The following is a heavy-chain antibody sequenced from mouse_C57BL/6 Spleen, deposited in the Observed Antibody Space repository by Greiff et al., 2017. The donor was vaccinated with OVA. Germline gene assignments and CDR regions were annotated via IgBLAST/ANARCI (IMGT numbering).Heavy chain of an antibody. CDR2: ISYDGSN. Sequence: ESGPGLVKPSQSLSLTCSVTGYSITSGYYWNWIRQFPGNKLEWMGYISYDGSNNYNPSLKNRISITRDTSKNQFFLKLNSVTTEDTATYYCARSDGYYVYFDVWGTGTTVTVSS. D-gene: IGHD2-3*01. CDR1: GYSITSGYY. J-gene: IGHJ1*03. V-gene: IGHV3-6*01. CDR3: ARSDGYYVYFDV.